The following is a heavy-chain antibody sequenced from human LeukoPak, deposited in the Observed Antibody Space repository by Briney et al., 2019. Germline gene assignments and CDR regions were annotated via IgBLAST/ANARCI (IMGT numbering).Heavy chain of an antibody. CDR2: INPNIGDT. CDR3: VRDRPHNWFDP. Sequence: ASVKVSCKASGYTFTGHYLHWVRQAPGQGLEWMGWINPNIGDTNYAQKIQGRVTMTRDTSINTVYMELSRLISDDTAVYYCVRDRPHNWFDPWGQGTLVTVSS. V-gene: IGHV1-2*02. J-gene: IGHJ5*02. CDR1: GYTFTGHY.